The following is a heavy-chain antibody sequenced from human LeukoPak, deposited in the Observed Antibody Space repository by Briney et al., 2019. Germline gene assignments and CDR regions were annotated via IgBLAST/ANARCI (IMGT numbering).Heavy chain of an antibody. CDR2: INHSGST. CDR3: ARGRRVYYGSGSFNY. J-gene: IGHJ4*02. CDR1: GGSFSGYY. D-gene: IGHD3-10*01. Sequence: SETLSLTCAVHGGSFSGYYWSWIRQPPGKGLEWIGEINHSGSTNYNPSLKSRVTISVDTSKNQFSLKLSSVTAADTAVCYCARGRRVYYGSGSFNYWGQGTLVTVSS. V-gene: IGHV4-34*01.